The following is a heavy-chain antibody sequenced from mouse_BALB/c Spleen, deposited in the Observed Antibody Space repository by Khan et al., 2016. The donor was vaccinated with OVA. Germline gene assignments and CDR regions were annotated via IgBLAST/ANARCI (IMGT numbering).Heavy chain of an antibody. CDR2: IFPGNSDT. CDR3: TRGGYSSFAY. CDR1: GYSFTDYL. D-gene: IGHD1-3*01. V-gene: IGHV1-5*01. Sequence: EVQLQQSGTVLARPGASVKMSCKASGYSFTDYLIHWVKQRPGQGLEWIGDIFPGNSDTNYNQKFRVKAKLTADKYASAAYMELSSLTNEDSAVYYCTRGGYSSFAYWGQGTLVTVSA. J-gene: IGHJ3*01.